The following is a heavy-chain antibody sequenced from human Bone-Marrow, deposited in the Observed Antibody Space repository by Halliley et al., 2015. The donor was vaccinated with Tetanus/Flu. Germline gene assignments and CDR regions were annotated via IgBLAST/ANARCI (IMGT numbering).Heavy chain of an antibody. J-gene: IGHJ2*01. Sequence: TLSLTCTVSGVSISSSAGHYWSWIRQTPGKGLEWMGYIFYTVLYYNPSLKSRLTMSGDTAKNQFSLRLTSVTSADTAVYYCARRQGDWGWYFDLWGRGTLVTVSS. CDR2: IFYTVL. D-gene: IGHD7-27*01. CDR3: ARRQGDWGWYFDL. V-gene: IGHV4-31*03. CDR1: GVSISSSAGHY.